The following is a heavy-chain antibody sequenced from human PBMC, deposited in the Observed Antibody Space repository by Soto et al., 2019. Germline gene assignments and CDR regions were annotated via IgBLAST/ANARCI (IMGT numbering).Heavy chain of an antibody. CDR3: AKGQRSSPSYYYYMDV. V-gene: IGHV3-23*01. D-gene: IGHD6-6*01. Sequence: EVQLLESGGGLVQPGGSLRLSCAASGFTFSSYAMSWVRQAPGKGLEWVSAISGSGGSTYYADSVKGRFTISRDNSKNTLYLQMNSLRAEDTAVYYCAKGQRSSPSYYYYMDVWGKGTTVTVSS. CDR1: GFTFSSYA. CDR2: ISGSGGST. J-gene: IGHJ6*03.